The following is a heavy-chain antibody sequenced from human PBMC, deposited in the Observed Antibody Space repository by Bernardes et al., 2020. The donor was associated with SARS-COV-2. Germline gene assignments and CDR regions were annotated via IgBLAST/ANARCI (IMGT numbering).Heavy chain of an antibody. Sequence: ASVKVSCKASGYTFTGYYMHWVRQAPGQGLEWMGWINPNSGGTNYAQKFQGRVTMTRDTSISTAYMELSRLRSDDTAVYYCAIGTRYCSSTSCYTDYYYGMDVWGQGTTVTVSS. CDR2: INPNSGGT. D-gene: IGHD2-2*02. J-gene: IGHJ6*02. V-gene: IGHV1-2*02. CDR1: GYTFTGYY. CDR3: AIGTRYCSSTSCYTDYYYGMDV.